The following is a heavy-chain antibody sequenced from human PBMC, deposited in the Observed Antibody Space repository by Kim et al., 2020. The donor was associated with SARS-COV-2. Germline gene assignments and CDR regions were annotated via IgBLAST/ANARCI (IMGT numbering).Heavy chain of an antibody. Sequence: GGSLRLSCAASGFTFSSYGMHWVRQAPGKGLEWVAVISYDGSNKYYADSVKGRFTISRDNSKNTLYLQMNSLRAEDTAVYYCAAQFGALSMEYRRRDYY. CDR1: GFTFSSYG. CDR2: ISYDGSNK. CDR3: AAQFGALSMEYRRRDYY. D-gene: IGHD3-10*01. V-gene: IGHV3-30*03. J-gene: IGHJ6*01.